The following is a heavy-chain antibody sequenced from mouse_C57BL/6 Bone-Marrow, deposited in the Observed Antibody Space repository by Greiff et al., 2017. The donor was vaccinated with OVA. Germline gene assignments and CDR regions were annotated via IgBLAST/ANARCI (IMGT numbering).Heavy chain of an antibody. D-gene: IGHD3-2*02. Sequence: QVQLKQSGAELVRPGTSVKMSCKASGYTFTNYWIGWAKQRPGHGLEWIGDIYPGGGYTNYNEKSKGKATLTADKSSSTAYMQFSSLTSEDSAIYYCASPDSSGYGAWFAYWGQGTLVTVSA. V-gene: IGHV1-63*01. CDR2: IYPGGGYT. CDR3: ASPDSSGYGAWFAY. J-gene: IGHJ3*01. CDR1: GYTFTNYW.